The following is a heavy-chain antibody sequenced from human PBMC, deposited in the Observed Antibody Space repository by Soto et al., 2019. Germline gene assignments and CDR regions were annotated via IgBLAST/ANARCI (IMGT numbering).Heavy chain of an antibody. J-gene: IGHJ6*02. V-gene: IGHV5-51*01. CDR3: VRDTVITPGGNYYYYGMDV. CDR2: IHPDDSDT. D-gene: IGHD4-17*01. Sequence: GESLKISCKGSGYSFTKYWIGWVRQMPGKGLEWMGIIHPDDSDTRYSPSFQGQVTISADKSINTAYLQWSSLQASDTAMYYCVRDTVITPGGNYYYYGMDVWGQGTTVTVSS. CDR1: GYSFTKYW.